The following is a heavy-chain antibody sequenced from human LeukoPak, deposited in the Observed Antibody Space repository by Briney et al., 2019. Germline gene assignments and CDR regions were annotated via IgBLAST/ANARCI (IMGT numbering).Heavy chain of an antibody. Sequence: GSVTVSCKASGYTFTSYGISWVRQAPGQGLEWMGWISAYNGNTNYAQKLQGRVTMTRDTSTSTAYMELRSLRSDDTAVYYCARVGDGGYCSSTSCYDWFDPWGQGTLVTVSS. J-gene: IGHJ5*02. CDR1: GYTFTSYG. V-gene: IGHV1-18*01. D-gene: IGHD2-2*01. CDR3: ARVGDGGYCSSTSCYDWFDP. CDR2: ISAYNGNT.